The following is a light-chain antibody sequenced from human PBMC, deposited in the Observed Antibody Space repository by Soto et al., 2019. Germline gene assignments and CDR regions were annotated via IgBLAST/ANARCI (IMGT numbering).Light chain of an antibody. CDR1: QTIHNY. V-gene: IGKV1-39*01. Sequence: DLQLTQSPSSLSGSVGDRVTITCRASQTIHNYLNWYQQTPGKAPKLLIFAASNLRGGVPSRFSGGGSGTDFTLTINSLQPEDFATYYCQESFSPLYTFGQGTMLHI. CDR3: QESFSPLYT. CDR2: AAS. J-gene: IGKJ2*01.